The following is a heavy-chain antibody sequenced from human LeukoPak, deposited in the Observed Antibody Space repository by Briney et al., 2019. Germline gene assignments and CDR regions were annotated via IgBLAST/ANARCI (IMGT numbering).Heavy chain of an antibody. V-gene: IGHV3-23*01. CDR1: GFTFSRYA. CDR2: IRGSGVST. CDR3: ANPEWLLPSYYYYGLDV. D-gene: IGHD3-3*01. Sequence: PGGSLRLSCAASGFTFSRYAMGWVGQAPGKGLEGLSIIRGSGVSTYYADSVKGRFTIPRDNSKNPLYLQMDSLRVEDTAVYYCANPEWLLPSYYYYGLDVWGQGTTVTVSS. J-gene: IGHJ6*02.